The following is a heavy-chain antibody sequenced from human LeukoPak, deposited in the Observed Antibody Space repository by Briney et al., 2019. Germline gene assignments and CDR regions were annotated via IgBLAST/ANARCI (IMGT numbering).Heavy chain of an antibody. Sequence: PSETLSLTCTVSGGSISSYYWSWIRRPPGKGLEWIGEINHSGSTNYDPSLKSRVTISVDTSKNQFSLKLSSVTAADTAVFYCARHGLIAARHAFDIWGQGTMVTVSS. J-gene: IGHJ3*02. D-gene: IGHD6-13*01. CDR1: GGSISSYY. CDR2: INHSGST. V-gene: IGHV4-34*01. CDR3: ARHGLIAARHAFDI.